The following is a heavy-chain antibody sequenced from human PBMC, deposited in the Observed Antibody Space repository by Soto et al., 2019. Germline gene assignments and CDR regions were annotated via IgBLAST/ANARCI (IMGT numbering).Heavy chain of an antibody. CDR3: AREELVTRFYY. CDR2: TYYRSKWIT. Sequence: SQTLSLTCAISGDSVSSTNSAWNWIRQSPSRGLEWLGRTYYRSKWITDYAVSVKNRITVFPDTSKNEFSMHLKSVAADDTAVYFCAREELVTRFYYWGQGALVTVSS. CDR1: GDSVSSTNSA. J-gene: IGHJ4*02. V-gene: IGHV6-1*01. D-gene: IGHD2-21*02.